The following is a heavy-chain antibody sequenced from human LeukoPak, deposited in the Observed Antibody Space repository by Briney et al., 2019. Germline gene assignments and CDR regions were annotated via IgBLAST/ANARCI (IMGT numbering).Heavy chain of an antibody. D-gene: IGHD6-19*01. J-gene: IGHJ4*02. CDR1: GFTFSSYA. V-gene: IGHV3-64D*09. CDR2: ISGSGDIT. CDR3: VIDGMAVAGTAPLDY. Sequence: GGSLRLSCSASGFTFSSYAMHRVRQAPGKGLEYVSAISGSGDITYYADSVKGRFTISRDNSKNTLYLQMSSLTPEDAAVYYCVIDGMAVAGTAPLDYWGQGILVTVSS.